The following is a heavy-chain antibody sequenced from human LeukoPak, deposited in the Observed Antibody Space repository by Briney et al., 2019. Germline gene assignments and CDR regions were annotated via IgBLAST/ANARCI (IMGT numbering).Heavy chain of an antibody. V-gene: IGHV3-21*01. D-gene: IGHD1-1*01. CDR1: GFTFSSYA. J-gene: IGHJ4*02. CDR3: ARGKQLGDFDY. CDR2: ISSSSSYI. Sequence: PGGSLRLSCAASGFTFSSYAMSWVRQAPGKGLEWVSSISSSSSYIYYADSVKGRFTISRDNAKNSLYLQMNSLRAEDTAVYYCARGKQLGDFDYWGQGTLVTVSS.